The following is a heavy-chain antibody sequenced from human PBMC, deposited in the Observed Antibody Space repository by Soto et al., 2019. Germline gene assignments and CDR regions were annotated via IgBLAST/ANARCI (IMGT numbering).Heavy chain of an antibody. CDR3: ARGRSSRLYYYGMDV. Sequence: SVKVSCKASGGTFSSYAISWVRQAPGQGLEWMGGIIPIFGTANYAQKFQGRVTITADESTSTAYMELSSLRSEDTAVYYCARGRSSRLYYYGMDVWGQGTTVTVSS. CDR1: GGTFSSYA. J-gene: IGHJ6*02. CDR2: IIPIFGTA. D-gene: IGHD6-25*01. V-gene: IGHV1-69*13.